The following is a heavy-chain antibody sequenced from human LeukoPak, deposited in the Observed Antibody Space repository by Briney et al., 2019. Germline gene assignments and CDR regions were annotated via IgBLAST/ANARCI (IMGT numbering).Heavy chain of an antibody. CDR1: GFTFSSYG. D-gene: IGHD5-18*01. V-gene: IGHV3-33*01. CDR3: AREYSYGYYFDY. J-gene: IGHJ4*02. Sequence: GRSLRPSCAASGFTFSSYGMHWVRQAPGKGLEWVAVIWYDGSNKYYADSVKGRFTISRDNSKNTLYLQMNSLRAEDTAVYYCAREYSYGYYFDYWGQGTLVTVSS. CDR2: IWYDGSNK.